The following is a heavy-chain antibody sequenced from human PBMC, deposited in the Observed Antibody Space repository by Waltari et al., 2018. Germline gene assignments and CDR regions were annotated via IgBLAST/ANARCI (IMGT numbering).Heavy chain of an antibody. CDR3: ATIAAAADHLDY. D-gene: IGHD6-13*01. Sequence: QVQLQESGPGLVKPSETLSLTCAVSGYSISSGYYWGWIRQPPGKGLEWIGSIYHSGSTYYNPSLKSRVTISVDTSKNQFSLKLSSVTAADTAVYYCATIAAAADHLDYWGQGTLVTVSS. CDR2: IYHSGST. J-gene: IGHJ4*02. V-gene: IGHV4-38-2*01. CDR1: GYSISSGYY.